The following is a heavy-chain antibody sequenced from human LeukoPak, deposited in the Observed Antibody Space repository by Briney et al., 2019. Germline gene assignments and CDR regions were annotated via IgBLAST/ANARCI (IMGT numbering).Heavy chain of an antibody. Sequence: GGSLRLSCAASGFTFGSYGMHRVRQAPGKGLEWVAVISHDGKKKFYVDFVKSRFTISRDNSENTLYLQMNSLRTEDTAMYYCVKDTAMEPYDYYYYGMDVWGQGTTITVSS. D-gene: IGHD5-18*01. V-gene: IGHV3-30*18. CDR3: VKDTAMEPYDYYYYGMDV. CDR1: GFTFGSYG. J-gene: IGHJ6*02. CDR2: ISHDGKKK.